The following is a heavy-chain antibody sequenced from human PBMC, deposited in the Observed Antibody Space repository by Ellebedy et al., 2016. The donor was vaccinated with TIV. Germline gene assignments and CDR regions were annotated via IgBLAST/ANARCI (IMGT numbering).Heavy chain of an antibody. CDR1: GFTFSSYW. V-gene: IGHV3-7*01. CDR2: LKQDGSEI. CDR3: ARRYFDL. Sequence: GESLKISCVVSGFTFSSYWMSWVRQAPGKGLEWVANLKQDGSEIYYVDSVKGRFTISRDNAKNSLYLQMNSLRAEDTAVYYCARRYFDLWGRGTLVTVSS. J-gene: IGHJ2*01.